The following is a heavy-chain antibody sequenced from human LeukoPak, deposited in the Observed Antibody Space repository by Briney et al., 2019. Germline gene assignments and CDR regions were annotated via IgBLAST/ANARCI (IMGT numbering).Heavy chain of an antibody. D-gene: IGHD1-1*01. V-gene: IGHV3-23*01. CDR3: AKGLETESRLDS. CDR2: ISGSGGST. J-gene: IGHJ4*02. Sequence: GGSLRLSCAASGFTFSSYAMSWVRQAPGEGLEWVSAISGSGGSTYYADSVKGRFTISSDKSKNTLFLQMNSLRAEDTALYYCAKGLETESRLDSWGQGTLVTVSS. CDR1: GFTFSSYA.